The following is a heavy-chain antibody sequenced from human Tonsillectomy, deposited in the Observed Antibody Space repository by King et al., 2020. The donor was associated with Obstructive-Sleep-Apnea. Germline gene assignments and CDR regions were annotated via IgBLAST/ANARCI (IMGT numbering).Heavy chain of an antibody. CDR1: GYTFTSYG. CDR3: ARAQDYDFWSGSENFDY. V-gene: IGHV1-18*04. CDR2: ISAYNGNT. J-gene: IGHJ4*02. Sequence: VQLVESGAEVKKPGASVKVSCKASGYTFTSYGISWVRQAPGQGLEWMGWISAYNGNTNYAQKLQGRGTMTTDTSTSTAYMELRSLRSDDTAVYYCARAQDYDFWSGSENFDYWGQGTLVTVSS. D-gene: IGHD3-3*01.